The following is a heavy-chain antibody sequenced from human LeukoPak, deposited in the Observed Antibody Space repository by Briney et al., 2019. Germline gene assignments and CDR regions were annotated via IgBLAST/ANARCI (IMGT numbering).Heavy chain of an antibody. J-gene: IGHJ4*02. D-gene: IGHD6-19*01. CDR2: ISGSGGST. CDR1: GFTFSSYA. V-gene: IGHV3-23*01. CDR3: ARDYPSAYSSGWSYYFDY. Sequence: PGGSLRLSCAASGFTFSSYAMSWVRQAPGKGLEWVSAISGSGGSTYYADSVKGRFTISRDNSKNTLYLQMNSLRAEDTAVYYCARDYPSAYSSGWSYYFDYWGQGTLVTVSS.